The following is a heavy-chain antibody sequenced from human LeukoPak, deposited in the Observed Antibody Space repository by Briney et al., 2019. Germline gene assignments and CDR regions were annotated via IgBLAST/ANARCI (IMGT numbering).Heavy chain of an antibody. J-gene: IGHJ4*02. CDR3: ATPKYYDFWSGYSSFDY. CDR2: ISGSGGST. CDR1: GFTFSSYA. Sequence: PGGSLRLSCAASGFTFSSYAMSWVRQAPGKGLEWVSAISGSGGSTYYADSVKGRFTISRDNSKNTLYLQMNSLRAEDTAVYYCATPKYYDFWSGYSSFDYWGQGTLVTVSS. D-gene: IGHD3-3*01. V-gene: IGHV3-23*01.